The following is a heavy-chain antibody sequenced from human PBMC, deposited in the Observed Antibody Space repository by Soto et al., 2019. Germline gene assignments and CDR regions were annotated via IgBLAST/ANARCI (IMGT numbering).Heavy chain of an antibody. Sequence: GGSLRLSCAASGFTFSSYAMSWVRQAPGKGLEWVSAISGSGGSTYYADSVKGRFTISRDNSKNTLYLQMNSLRAEDTAVYYCACPSPTPYYDFWSGYQGYYFDYWGQGTLVTVSS. CDR2: ISGSGGST. D-gene: IGHD3-3*01. CDR3: ACPSPTPYYDFWSGYQGYYFDY. J-gene: IGHJ4*02. CDR1: GFTFSSYA. V-gene: IGHV3-23*01.